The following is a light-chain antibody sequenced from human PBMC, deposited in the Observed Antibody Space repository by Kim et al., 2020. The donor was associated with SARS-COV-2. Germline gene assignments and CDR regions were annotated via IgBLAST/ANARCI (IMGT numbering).Light chain of an antibody. Sequence: LPCPPPTSSLAVHSVPWYPPLPAPLPPPLIYPTAHRPSCVPARFSGSIASSSNSASLTISALQTDDESYYYSQSYNRNIVVFGGGTQLTVL. CDR1: TSSLAVHS. J-gene: IGLJ2*01. CDR3: QSYNRNIVV. V-gene: IGLV6-57*01. CDR2: PTA.